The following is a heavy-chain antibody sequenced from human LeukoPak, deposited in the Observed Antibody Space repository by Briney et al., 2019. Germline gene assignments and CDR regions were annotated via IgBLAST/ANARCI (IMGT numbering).Heavy chain of an antibody. CDR1: GFTSTKYA. V-gene: IGHV3-23*01. Sequence: GGSLRLSCAASGFTSTKYAMNWVRQAPGKGLEWVSVLIGSSGSTDYADSVKGRFTMSRDISKNTLFLQMNSLRAEDAAIYYCAKGAYDYIEIAYFDSWGQGTLVTVSS. CDR2: LIGSSGST. D-gene: IGHD5-12*01. CDR3: AKGAYDYIEIAYFDS. J-gene: IGHJ4*02.